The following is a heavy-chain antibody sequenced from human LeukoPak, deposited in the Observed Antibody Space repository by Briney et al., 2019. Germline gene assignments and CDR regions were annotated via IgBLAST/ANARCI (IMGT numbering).Heavy chain of an antibody. Sequence: GGSLRLSCAASGFTFSSYSMNWVRQAPGKGLEWVSSISSSSSYIYYADSAKGRFTISRDNAKNSLYLQMNSLRAEDTAVYYCARAPYYYGSGILFYFDYWGQGTLVTVSS. D-gene: IGHD3-10*01. CDR2: ISSSSSYI. CDR1: GFTFSSYS. CDR3: ARAPYYYGSGILFYFDY. J-gene: IGHJ4*02. V-gene: IGHV3-21*01.